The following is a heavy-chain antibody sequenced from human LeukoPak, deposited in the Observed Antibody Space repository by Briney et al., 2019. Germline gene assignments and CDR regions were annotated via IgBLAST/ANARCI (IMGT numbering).Heavy chain of an antibody. D-gene: IGHD4-17*01. J-gene: IGHJ4*02. Sequence: ASLKVSCKASGYTFTNYHINWVRQAPGQGLECMGWINPNTGDRGYAQKFQGRVSITSDTSISTAYMELGSPRSEDTAVYFCARTTSLTASGYDYWGQGTLVTVSS. CDR1: GYTFTNYH. V-gene: IGHV1-8*03. CDR2: INPNTGDR. CDR3: ARTTSLTASGYDY.